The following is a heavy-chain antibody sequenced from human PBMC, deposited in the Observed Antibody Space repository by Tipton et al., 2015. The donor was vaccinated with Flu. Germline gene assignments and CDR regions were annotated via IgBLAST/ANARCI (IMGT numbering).Heavy chain of an antibody. CDR2: IYYSGST. D-gene: IGHD6-19*01. Sequence: GLVKPSETLSLTCTVSGGSISSYYWSWIRQPPGKGLEWIGYIYYSGSTNYNPSLKSRVTISVDTSKSQFSLKLSSVTAADTAVYYCARDRVAGAPGWFDPWGQGTLVTVSS. CDR1: GGSISSYY. CDR3: ARDRVAGAPGWFDP. J-gene: IGHJ5*02. V-gene: IGHV4-59*01.